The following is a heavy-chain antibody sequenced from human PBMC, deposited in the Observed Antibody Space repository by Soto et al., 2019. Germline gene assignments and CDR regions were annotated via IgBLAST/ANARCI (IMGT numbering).Heavy chain of an antibody. CDR2: IRSRANNYAT. CDR3: SRGQRAAIGDYYDHGMDV. D-gene: IGHD2-2*02. CDR1: GFIFSGSA. V-gene: IGHV3-73*02. J-gene: IGHJ6*02. Sequence: EVKLVESGGGLVQPGGSLKLSCAASGFIFSGSAIHWVRQASGKGLEWVGRIRSRANNYATSFAASVKGRFIFSRDDSKNMAYLQMNTLKTDDMALYYCSRGQRAAIGDYYDHGMDVWGQGTTVTVSS.